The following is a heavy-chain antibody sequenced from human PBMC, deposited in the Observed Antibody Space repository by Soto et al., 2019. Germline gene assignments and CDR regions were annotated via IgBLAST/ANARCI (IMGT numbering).Heavy chain of an antibody. J-gene: IGHJ4*02. CDR1: GGSISSSSYY. Sequence: SETLSLTCTVSGGSISSSSYYWGWIRQPPGKGLEWIGSIYYSGSTYYNPSLKSRVTISVDTSKNQFSLKLSSVTAADTAVYYCPYGSGSYDMGDFDYWGQGTLVTVSS. CDR3: PYGSGSYDMGDFDY. D-gene: IGHD3-10*01. V-gene: IGHV4-39*01. CDR2: IYYSGST.